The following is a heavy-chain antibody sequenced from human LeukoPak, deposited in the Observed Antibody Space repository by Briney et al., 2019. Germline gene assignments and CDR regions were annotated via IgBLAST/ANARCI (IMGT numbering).Heavy chain of an antibody. D-gene: IGHD3-10*01. Sequence: SETLSLTCTVSGGSISSSSYYWAWIRQPPGKGLEWIGSVYYRGSTYYNPSLKSRVTISVDTSKNQFSLKLSSVTAADTAVYYCASYMVRRPYYFDYWGQGTLVTVSS. CDR1: GGSISSSSYY. J-gene: IGHJ4*02. CDR3: ASYMVRRPYYFDY. V-gene: IGHV4-39*01. CDR2: VYYRGST.